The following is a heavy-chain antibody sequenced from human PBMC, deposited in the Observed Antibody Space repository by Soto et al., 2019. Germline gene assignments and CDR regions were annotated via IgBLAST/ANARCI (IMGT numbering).Heavy chain of an antibody. CDR3: ARGWTYYDFWSGYLASSYYYGMDV. D-gene: IGHD3-3*01. CDR1: GFTFSSYW. V-gene: IGHV3-74*01. J-gene: IGHJ6*02. Sequence: GGSLRLSCAASGFTFSSYWMHWVRQAPGKGLVWVSRINSDGSSTSYADSVKGRFTISRDNAKNTLYLQMNSLRAEDTAVYYCARGWTYYDFWSGYLASSYYYGMDVWGQGTTVTAP. CDR2: INSDGSST.